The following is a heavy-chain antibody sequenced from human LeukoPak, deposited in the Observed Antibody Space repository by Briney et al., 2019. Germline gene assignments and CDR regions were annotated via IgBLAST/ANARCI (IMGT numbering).Heavy chain of an antibody. CDR1: GFTFSSYV. CDR3: ARQPDDFSGWNNGQDFFDY. V-gene: IGHV3-23*01. Sequence: SGGSLRLSCAASGFTFSSYVISWVRQAPGKGLEWVSGISGRGSSTYYADSVKGRFTISRDNSKNTLYLQMNSLRAEDTAVYYCARQPDDFSGWNNGQDFFDYWGQGTLVTVSS. J-gene: IGHJ4*02. CDR2: ISGRGSST. D-gene: IGHD6-19*01.